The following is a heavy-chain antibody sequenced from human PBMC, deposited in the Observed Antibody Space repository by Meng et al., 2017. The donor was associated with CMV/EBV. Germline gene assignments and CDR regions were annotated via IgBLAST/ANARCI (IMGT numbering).Heavy chain of an antibody. V-gene: IGHV3-20*03. D-gene: IGHD3-22*01. CDR3: ARFYYDSSGPLFDY. CDR1: GFTFDDYG. Sequence: SGFTFDDYGMGWVRQAPGKGLGWVSGINWNGGSTGYAESVKGRFTISRDNAKNSLYLQMNSLRAEDTALYYCARFYYDSSGPLFDYWGQGTLVTVSS. CDR2: INWNGGST. J-gene: IGHJ4*02.